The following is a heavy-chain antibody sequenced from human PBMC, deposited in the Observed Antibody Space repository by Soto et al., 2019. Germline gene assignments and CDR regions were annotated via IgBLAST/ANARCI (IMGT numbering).Heavy chain of an antibody. J-gene: IGHJ4*02. Sequence: PAGSLTLSCEASGFIFTNFWLHWVRQVPGKGLVWVSRIDTSGSSTSYADPMKGRFTISRDNAKNTVSLQMNSLSAEDTGVYYCAKDSWYFDLWSQGSLVTVSS. CDR2: IDTSGSST. CDR3: AKDSWYFDL. V-gene: IGHV3-74*01. CDR1: GFIFTNFW. D-gene: IGHD6-13*01.